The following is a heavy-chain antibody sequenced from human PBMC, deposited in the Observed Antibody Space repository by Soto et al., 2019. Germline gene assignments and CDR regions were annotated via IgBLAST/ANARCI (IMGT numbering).Heavy chain of an antibody. CDR3: ATARPGSVDTYCGGYCYAFDI. CDR1: GGSFSGYY. Sequence: SETLSLTCAVYGGSFSGYYWSWIRQPPGKGLEWIGEINHSGSTNYNPSLKSRVTISVDTSKNQFSLKLSSVTAADPAVYYCATARPGSVDTYCGGYCYAFDIWGQGTMVTVSS. J-gene: IGHJ3*02. V-gene: IGHV4-34*01. CDR2: INHSGST. D-gene: IGHD2-21*02.